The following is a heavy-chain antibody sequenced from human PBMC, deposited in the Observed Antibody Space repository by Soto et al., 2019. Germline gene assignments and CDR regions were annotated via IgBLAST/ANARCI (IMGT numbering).Heavy chain of an antibody. CDR1: GFRFSDYY. J-gene: IGHJ4*02. Sequence: GGSVRLSCEASGFRFSDYYMSWIRQAPGKGLEWLSYSSNSGTYTRYADSVKGRFSISRDNAKNSLYLQINSLRGEDTAIYYCARSGDDYNVLDFWGKGTPVTVSS. CDR2: SSNSGTYT. D-gene: IGHD3-10*02. CDR3: ARSGDDYNVLDF. V-gene: IGHV3-11*06.